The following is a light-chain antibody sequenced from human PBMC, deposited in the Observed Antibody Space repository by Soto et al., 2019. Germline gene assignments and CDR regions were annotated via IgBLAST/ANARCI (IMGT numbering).Light chain of an antibody. V-gene: IGLV1-44*01. CDR2: SNN. CDR1: SSNIGSNV. J-gene: IGLJ2*01. Sequence: QSVLAQPPSASGTPGQRVTISCSGSSSNIGSNVVNWYQQLPGTAPKLLIYSNNQRPSGVPDRFSGSKSGTSASLAISGLQSEDETDYYCASWDDSLSAVLFGGGTKVTVL. CDR3: ASWDDSLSAVL.